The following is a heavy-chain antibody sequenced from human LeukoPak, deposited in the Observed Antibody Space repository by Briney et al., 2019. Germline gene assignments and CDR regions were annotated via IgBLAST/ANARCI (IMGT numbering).Heavy chain of an antibody. V-gene: IGHV4-34*01. CDR3: ARGLGTGWWNDY. J-gene: IGHJ4*02. D-gene: IGHD7-27*01. CDR1: GGSFSGYY. Sequence: SETLSLTCAVYGGSFSGYYWSWIRQPPGKGLEWIGEINHSGSTNYNPSLRSRVTISVDTSKNQFSLKLSSVTAADTAVYYCARGLGTGWWNDYWGQGTLVTVSS. CDR2: INHSGST.